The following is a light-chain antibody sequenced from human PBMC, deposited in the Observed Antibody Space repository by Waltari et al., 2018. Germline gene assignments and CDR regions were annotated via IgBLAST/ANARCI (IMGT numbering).Light chain of an antibody. J-gene: IGLJ1*01. CDR3: SSYGGNNNLAV. CDR1: SSDACGYTY. V-gene: IGLV2-8*01. Sequence: QSPLTQPPSAPGSPGQSVTTPCPRTSSDACGYTYVSWYQLHPGKAPKLIIYEVSKRPSGVPDRFSGSKSGNTASLTVSGLRTEDEADYYCSSYGGNNNLAVFGTGTKVIVL. CDR2: EVS.